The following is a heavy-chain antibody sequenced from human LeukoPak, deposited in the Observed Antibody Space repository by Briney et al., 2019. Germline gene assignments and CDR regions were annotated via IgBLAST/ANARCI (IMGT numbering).Heavy chain of an antibody. Sequence: GGSLRLSCAASGFTFSSYSMNWVRQAPGKGLEWVSYISSIGSTIYYADSVRGRFTISRDNAKNSLYLQMNSLRAEDTAVYYCARGSYSSSNYFDYWGQGTLVTVSS. CDR3: ARGSYSSSNYFDY. CDR2: ISSIGSTI. J-gene: IGHJ4*02. V-gene: IGHV3-48*01. CDR1: GFTFSSYS. D-gene: IGHD6-6*01.